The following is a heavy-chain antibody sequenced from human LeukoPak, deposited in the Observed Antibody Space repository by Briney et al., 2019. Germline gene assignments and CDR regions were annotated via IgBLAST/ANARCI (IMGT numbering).Heavy chain of an antibody. CDR2: IYTSGST. J-gene: IGHJ3*01. CDR3: AREVRFLEWATLN. V-gene: IGHV4-4*07. Sequence: SETLSLTCTVSGGSISSYYWSWIRQPAGKGLEWIGRIYTSGSTNYNPSLKSRVTMSVDTSKNQFSLKMSSVIAADTAVYYCAREVRFLEWATLNWGQGTIVTVSS. CDR1: GGSISSYY. D-gene: IGHD3-3*01.